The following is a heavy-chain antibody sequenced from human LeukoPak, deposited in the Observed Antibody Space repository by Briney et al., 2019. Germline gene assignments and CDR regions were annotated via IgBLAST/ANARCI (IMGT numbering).Heavy chain of an antibody. CDR1: GGSISSYY. J-gene: IGHJ6*02. D-gene: IGHD3-3*01. Sequence: SETLSLTCTVSGGSISSYYWSWIRQPPGKGLEWIGYIYYSGSTNYNPSLKGRVTISVDTSKNQFSLELSSVTAADTAVYYCARDGSTYYDFWSGNYYYGMDVWGQGTTVTVSS. CDR3: ARDGSTYYDFWSGNYYYGMDV. V-gene: IGHV4-59*01. CDR2: IYYSGST.